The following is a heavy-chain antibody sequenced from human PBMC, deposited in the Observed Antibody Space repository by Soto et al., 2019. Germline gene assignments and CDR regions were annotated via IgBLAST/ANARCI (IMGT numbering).Heavy chain of an antibody. CDR2: ISDTGST. Sequence: QVQLPQWGAGLLKPSETLSLTCAVYGGPFRGYYWTWIRQPPGKGLEWIGQISDTGSTNYNPSLKSRVTISVDTSKNQISLKLRSVTAADTAVYYCARGVGLKLVVPGDAYDKNYFDSWGQGTLVTVSS. CDR1: GGPFRGYY. J-gene: IGHJ4*02. CDR3: ARGVGLKLVVPGDAYDKNYFDS. V-gene: IGHV4-34*01. D-gene: IGHD7-27*01.